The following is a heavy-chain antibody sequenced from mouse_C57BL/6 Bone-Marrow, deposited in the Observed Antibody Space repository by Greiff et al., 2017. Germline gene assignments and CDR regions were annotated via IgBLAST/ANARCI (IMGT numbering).Heavy chain of an antibody. CDR1: GFSLTRYG. CDR3: AKNDGYPLAY. CDR2: IWRGGST. J-gene: IGHJ3*01. V-gene: IGHV2-5*01. D-gene: IGHD2-3*01. Sequence: QVQLQQSGPGLVQPSQSLSITCTVSGFSLTRYGVHWVRQSPGKGLEWLGVIWRGGSTDYTAAFMSRLSITKDTSKSQVFFKMNSRQADDTAIYYCAKNDGYPLAYWGQGTLGTVSA.